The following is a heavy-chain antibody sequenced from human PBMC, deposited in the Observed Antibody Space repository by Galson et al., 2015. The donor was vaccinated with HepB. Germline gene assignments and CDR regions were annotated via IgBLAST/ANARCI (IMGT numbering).Heavy chain of an antibody. CDR1: GYTLTELS. Sequence: SVKVSCKVSGYTLTELSMHWVRQAPGKGLEWMGGFDPEDGETIYAQKFQGRVTITADKSTSTAYMELSSLRSEDTAVYYCARVATDSSGYWGYFDLWGRGTLVTVSS. V-gene: IGHV1-24*01. CDR3: ARVATDSSGYWGYFDL. J-gene: IGHJ2*01. CDR2: FDPEDGET. D-gene: IGHD3-22*01.